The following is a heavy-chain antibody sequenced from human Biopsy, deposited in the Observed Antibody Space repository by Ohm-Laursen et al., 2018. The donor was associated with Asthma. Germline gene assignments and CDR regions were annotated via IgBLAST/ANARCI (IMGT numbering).Heavy chain of an antibody. CDR3: TRHNDY. Sequence: TQTLTLTCSFSGFSLSSSGANVNWIRQPPGKALEWLARIDWEEDKFYSTSLRTKLTISKGSSEDQVVLTMTNMGPVDTATYYCTRHNDYWGPGILVTVSS. J-gene: IGHJ4*02. CDR2: IDWEEDK. D-gene: IGHD1-14*01. V-gene: IGHV2-70*04. CDR1: GFSLSSSGAN.